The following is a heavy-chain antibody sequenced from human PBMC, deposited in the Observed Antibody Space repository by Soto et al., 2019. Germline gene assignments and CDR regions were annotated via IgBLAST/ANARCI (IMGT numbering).Heavy chain of an antibody. CDR3: AATVFGEYSHYALDV. V-gene: IGHV4-30-2*01. CDR1: GDSITSVGYS. Sequence: QLQLQESGSGLVKPSQTLSLTCAVSGDSITSVGYSWSWIRQPPGKALEWIGYIYHTGTTYYTAALHGRVTISLDGSKNQISLSLHPVTAADTAVYYCAATVFGEYSHYALDVWGQGTTVTVSS. CDR2: IYHTGTT. J-gene: IGHJ6*02. D-gene: IGHD3-3*01.